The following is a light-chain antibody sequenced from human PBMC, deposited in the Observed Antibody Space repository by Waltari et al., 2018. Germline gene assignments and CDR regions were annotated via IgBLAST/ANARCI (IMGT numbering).Light chain of an antibody. CDR2: DAS. V-gene: IGKV3-20*01. CDR1: QSVWRT. CDR3: QKYGTLPAT. Sequence: IVLTQSPGTLSLSQGERATLYCRASQSVWRTLAWYQQKPGQAPRLLIYDASSRATGVPDRFSGSGSGTDFSLTISRLEPEDFAVYYCQKYGTLPATFGQGTTVEIK. J-gene: IGKJ1*01.